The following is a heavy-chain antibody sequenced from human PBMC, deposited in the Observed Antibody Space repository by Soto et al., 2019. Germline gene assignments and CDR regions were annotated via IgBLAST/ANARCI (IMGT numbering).Heavy chain of an antibody. D-gene: IGHD3-10*01. CDR2: ISYSGTT. CDR1: GDSISSNNNY. J-gene: IGHJ4*02. V-gene: IGHV4-30-4*01. Sequence: NPSETLSLTCTVSGDSISSNNNYWSWIRQPPGEGLEWIGFISYSGTTSYSPSLKSRVAISLDTSKNQFSLSLSSVTAADTAVYYCAREPGVWGQGTLVTVSS. CDR3: AREPGV.